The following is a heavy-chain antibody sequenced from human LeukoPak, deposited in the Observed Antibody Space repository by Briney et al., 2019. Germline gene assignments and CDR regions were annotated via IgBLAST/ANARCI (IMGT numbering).Heavy chain of an antibody. V-gene: IGHV3-30-3*01. Sequence: GGSLRLSCAASGFTFTSYAMHWVRQAPGKGLEWVTVISYDGNNEYYADSVKGRFTISRDNSKDTVYLQMNSLSAEDTAVYYCASEILGYDAFDMWGQGTMVTVSS. J-gene: IGHJ3*02. D-gene: IGHD7-27*01. CDR3: ASEILGYDAFDM. CDR1: GFTFTSYA. CDR2: ISYDGNNE.